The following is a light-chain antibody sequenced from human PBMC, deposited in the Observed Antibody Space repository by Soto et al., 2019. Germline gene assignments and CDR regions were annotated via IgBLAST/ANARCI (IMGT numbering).Light chain of an antibody. CDR3: QQYNSYGKV. CDR2: KAS. Sequence: DIQMTQSPSTLSGSVGDRVTITCRASQTISSWLAWYQQKPGKAPKLLIYKASTLKSGVPSRFSGSGSGTEFALTISSLQPDDFATYYCQQYNSYGKVFGQGTKVDIK. CDR1: QTISSW. V-gene: IGKV1-5*03. J-gene: IGKJ1*01.